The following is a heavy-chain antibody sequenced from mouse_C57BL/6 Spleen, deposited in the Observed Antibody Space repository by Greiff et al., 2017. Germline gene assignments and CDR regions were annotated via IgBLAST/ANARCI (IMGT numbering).Heavy chain of an antibody. D-gene: IGHD4-1*01. CDR1: GFTFSSYA. V-gene: IGHV5-4*01. Sequence: EVQVVESGGGLVKPGGSLKLSCAASGFTFSSYAMSWVRQTPEKRLAWVATISDGGSYTYYPDNVKGRFTISRDNAKNNLYLQMSHLKSEDTAMYYCARLGRAYWGQGTLVTVSA. CDR3: ARLGRAY. J-gene: IGHJ3*01. CDR2: ISDGGSYT.